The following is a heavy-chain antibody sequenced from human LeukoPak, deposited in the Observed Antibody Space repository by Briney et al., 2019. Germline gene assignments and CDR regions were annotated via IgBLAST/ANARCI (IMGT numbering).Heavy chain of an antibody. Sequence: GESLKISCKGSGYTFTTYWIGWVRQMPGKGLQWMGIIYPGDSDTRYSPSFQGQVSISADKSISTAYLQWSSLKASDTAMYYCARGLRQLVPPTVRGAFDIWGRGPMVTVSS. CDR3: ARGLRQLVPPTVRGAFDI. CDR2: IYPGDSDT. CDR1: GYTFTTYW. J-gene: IGHJ3*02. V-gene: IGHV5-51*01. D-gene: IGHD6-13*01.